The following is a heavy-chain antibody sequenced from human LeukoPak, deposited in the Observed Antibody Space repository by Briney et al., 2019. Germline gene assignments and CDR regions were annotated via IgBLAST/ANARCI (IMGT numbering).Heavy chain of an antibody. Sequence: SETLSLTCAVYGGSFSGYYWSWIRQPPGKGLEWIGEINHSGSTNYNPSLKSRVTISVDTSKNQFSLKLSSVTAADTAVYYCARDLGTMVRGSRRGYDGYYYYMDVWGKGTTVTISS. CDR1: GGSFSGYY. V-gene: IGHV4-34*01. D-gene: IGHD3-10*01. CDR3: ARDLGTMVRGSRRGYDGYYYYMDV. CDR2: INHSGST. J-gene: IGHJ6*03.